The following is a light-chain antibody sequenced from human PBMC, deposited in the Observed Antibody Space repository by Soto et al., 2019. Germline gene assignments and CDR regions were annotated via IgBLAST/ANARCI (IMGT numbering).Light chain of an antibody. V-gene: IGLV2-14*01. CDR1: TSDVGGYNS. Sequence: LTQPASVSGSPGQSITVSCTGTTSDVGGYNSVSWYQQHPGKVPKLMIYDVSNRPSGVSNRFSGSKSGNTASLTISGLQAEDEADYYCSSYTSSSTLVFGTGTKVTVL. CDR3: SSYTSSSTLV. J-gene: IGLJ1*01. CDR2: DVS.